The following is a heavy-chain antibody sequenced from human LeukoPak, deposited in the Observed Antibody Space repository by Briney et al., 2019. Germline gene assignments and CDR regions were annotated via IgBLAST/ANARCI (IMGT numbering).Heavy chain of an antibody. V-gene: IGHV3-74*01. CDR1: GFTFSNYW. Sequence: GGSLRLSCAASGFTFSNYWMHWVRQAPGKGLVWVSRINSDGSSTSYADSVKGRFTISRDNTKNTLYLQMNSLRAEDTALYYCARDIDWGAFDAWGQGTLVTVSS. D-gene: IGHD3-9*01. CDR3: ARDIDWGAFDA. J-gene: IGHJ5*02. CDR2: INSDGSST.